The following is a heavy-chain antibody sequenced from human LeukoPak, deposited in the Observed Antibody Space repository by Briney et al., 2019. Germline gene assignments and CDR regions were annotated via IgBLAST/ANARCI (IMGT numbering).Heavy chain of an antibody. CDR2: IYWNNDN. Sequence: SGPTLVKPTQTLTLTCTFSGFSLSTRGVGVGWIRQPPGKAPEWLALIYWNNDNRYSPSLKSRLIITKDTSKNQVVLTMTNMDPVDTATYYCASSRYDILTGHYNFDYWGQGTTVTVSS. D-gene: IGHD3-9*01. CDR3: ASSRYDILTGHYNFDY. J-gene: IGHJ4*03. V-gene: IGHV2-5*01. CDR1: GFSLSTRGVG.